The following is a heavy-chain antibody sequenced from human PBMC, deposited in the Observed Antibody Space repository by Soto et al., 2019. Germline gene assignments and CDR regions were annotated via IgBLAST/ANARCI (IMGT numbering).Heavy chain of an antibody. Sequence: QVQLVQSGAEVKKPGSSVKVSCKAPGGTFRSYAISGVRQAPGQGLEWMGGIIPIFGTANYAQKFQGRVTITADESTSTAYMELSSLRSEDTAVYYCASALVPAADGELWYGEHFDYWGQGTLVTVSS. V-gene: IGHV1-69*12. CDR2: IIPIFGTA. CDR3: ASALVPAADGELWYGEHFDY. J-gene: IGHJ4*02. CDR1: GGTFRSYA. D-gene: IGHD2-2*01.